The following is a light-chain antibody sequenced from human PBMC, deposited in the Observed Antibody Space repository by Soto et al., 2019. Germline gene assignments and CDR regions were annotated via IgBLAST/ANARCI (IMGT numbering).Light chain of an antibody. Sequence: IQMTQSPSTLSGSVGYRVTITCRASQTISSWLAWYQQKPGKAPKLLIYKASTLKSGVPSRFSGSGSGTEFNLTISSLQPEDFATYYCQQYNSFIWTFGQGTKVDIK. CDR1: QTISSW. V-gene: IGKV1-5*03. J-gene: IGKJ1*01. CDR2: KAS. CDR3: QQYNSFIWT.